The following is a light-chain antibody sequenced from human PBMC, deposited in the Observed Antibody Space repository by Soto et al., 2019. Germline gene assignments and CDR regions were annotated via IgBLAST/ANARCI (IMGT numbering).Light chain of an antibody. Sequence: EIVLTQSPGTLSLSPGERATLSCRASQSVSSSYLAWYQQKPGQAPRLLIYGAVSRATGIPDRFGGSGSGTDFTLTISRLEPEDFAVYYWQQYGSSPLVTFGQGTRLEIK. CDR1: QSVSSSY. V-gene: IGKV3-20*01. CDR3: QQYGSSPLVT. CDR2: GAV. J-gene: IGKJ5*01.